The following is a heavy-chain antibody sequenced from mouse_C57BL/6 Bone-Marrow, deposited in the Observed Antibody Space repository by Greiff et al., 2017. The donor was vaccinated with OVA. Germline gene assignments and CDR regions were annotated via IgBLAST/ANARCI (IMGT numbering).Heavy chain of an antibody. CDR3: TRLLDAMDY. J-gene: IGHJ4*01. D-gene: IGHD2-1*01. CDR1: GFTFSSYA. CDR2: ISSGGDYI. Sequence: EVMLVESGDGLVKPGGSLTLSCAASGFTFSSYAMSWVRQTPEKRLEWVAYISSGGDYIYYADTVKGRFTISRDNARNTLYLQMSSLKSEDTAMYYCTRLLDAMDYWGQGTSVTVSS. V-gene: IGHV5-9-1*02.